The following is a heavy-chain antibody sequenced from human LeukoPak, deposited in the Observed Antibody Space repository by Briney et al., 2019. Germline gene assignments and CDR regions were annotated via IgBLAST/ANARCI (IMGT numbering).Heavy chain of an antibody. J-gene: IGHJ3*01. CDR3: ARHRAKRLNDAFEV. Sequence: PSETLSLTCTVSGGSISGSYYYWGWIRQPPGKGLEWIGTIYHSGRSTFYNPSLKSRVAMSVDTSKNHFSLNLTSVTAADTAIYYCARHRAKRLNDAFEVWGQGTVVSVSS. D-gene: IGHD3-10*01. CDR1: GGSISGSYYY. V-gene: IGHV4-39*01. CDR2: IYHSGRST.